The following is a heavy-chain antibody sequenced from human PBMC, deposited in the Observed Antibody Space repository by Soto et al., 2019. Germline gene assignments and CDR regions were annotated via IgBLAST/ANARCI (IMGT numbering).Heavy chain of an antibody. CDR1: GGSISSYD. V-gene: IGHV4-59*12. Sequence: SETLSLTCTVSGGSISSYDWSWIRQPPGKGLEWIGYIYYSGSTNYNPSLKSRVTISVDTSKNQFSLKLSSVTAADTAVYYCARDCSGGSCYSVSTGFDPWGQGTLVTVS. J-gene: IGHJ5*02. CDR3: ARDCSGGSCYSVSTGFDP. CDR2: IYYSGST. D-gene: IGHD2-15*01.